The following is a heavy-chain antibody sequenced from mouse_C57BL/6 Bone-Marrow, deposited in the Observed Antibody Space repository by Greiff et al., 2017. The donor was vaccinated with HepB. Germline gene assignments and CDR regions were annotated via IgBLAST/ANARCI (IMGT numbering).Heavy chain of an antibody. CDR3: ASRGLLGGY. CDR1: GYTFTSYG. V-gene: IGHV1-81*01. Sequence: VQLQQSGAELARPGASVKLSCKASGYTFTSYGISWVKQRTGQGLEWIGEIYPRSGNTYYNVKFKGKATLTADKSSSTAYMELRSLTSEDSAVYFCASRGLLGGYWGQGTLVTVSA. CDR2: IYPRSGNT. D-gene: IGHD1-1*01. J-gene: IGHJ3*01.